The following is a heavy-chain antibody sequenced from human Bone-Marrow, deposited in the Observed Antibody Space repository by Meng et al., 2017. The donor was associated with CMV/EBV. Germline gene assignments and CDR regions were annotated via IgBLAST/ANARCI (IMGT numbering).Heavy chain of an antibody. Sequence: GESLKISCAASGFTFSSYAMSWVRQAPGKGLEWVSAISGSGGSTYYADSVKGRFTISRDNSKNTLYLQMNSLRAEDTAVYYCARPTNGGGDCYWALFDYWGQGTLVTVSS. CDR1: GFTFSSYA. CDR2: ISGSGGST. V-gene: IGHV3-23*01. CDR3: ARPTNGGGDCYWALFDY. D-gene: IGHD2-21*01. J-gene: IGHJ4*02.